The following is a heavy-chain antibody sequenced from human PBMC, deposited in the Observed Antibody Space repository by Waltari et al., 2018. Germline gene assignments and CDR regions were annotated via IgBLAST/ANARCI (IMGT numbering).Heavy chain of an antibody. CDR2: INHSGST. CDR3: ARGHRIGSWYNY. V-gene: IGHV4-34*01. D-gene: IGHD6-13*01. CDR1: GGSFSGYY. Sequence: QVQLQQWGAGLLKPSETLSLTCAVYGGSFSGYYWSWIRQPPGKGLEWIGEINHSGSTNSNPSLKSRVTISVDTSKNQFSLKLSSVTAADTAVYYCARGHRIGSWYNYWGQGTLVTVSS. J-gene: IGHJ4*02.